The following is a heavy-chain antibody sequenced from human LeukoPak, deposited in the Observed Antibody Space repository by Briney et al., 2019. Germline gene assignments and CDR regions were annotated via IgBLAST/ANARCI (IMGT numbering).Heavy chain of an antibody. CDR1: GGSFSGYY. V-gene: IGHV4-34*01. CDR3: ATTGGYSGYDLNY. Sequence: PSETLSLTCAVYGGSFSGYYWSWIRQPPGKGLEWIGEINHSGSTNYIPSLKSRVTISVDTSKNQFSLKLSSVTAADTAVYYCATTGGYSGYDLNYWGQGTLVTVSS. J-gene: IGHJ4*02. D-gene: IGHD5-12*01. CDR2: INHSGST.